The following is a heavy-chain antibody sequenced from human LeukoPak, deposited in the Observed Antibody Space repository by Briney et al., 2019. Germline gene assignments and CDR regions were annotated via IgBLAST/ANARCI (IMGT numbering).Heavy chain of an antibody. D-gene: IGHD4-17*01. J-gene: IGHJ3*02. CDR3: ARDRDGAPVGFDI. V-gene: IGHV4-30-4*01. Sequence: SETLSLTCTVSGGSISSGDYYWSWIRQPPGEGLEWIGYIYYSGSTYYNPSLKSRVTISVDTSKNQFSLKLSSVTAADTAVYYCARDRDGAPVGFDIWGQGTMVTVSS. CDR2: IYYSGST. CDR1: GGSISSGDYY.